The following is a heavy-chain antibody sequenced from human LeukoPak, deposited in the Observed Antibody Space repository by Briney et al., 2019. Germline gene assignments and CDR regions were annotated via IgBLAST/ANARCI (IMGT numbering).Heavy chain of an antibody. CDR1: GGSISSGGYS. D-gene: IGHD4-17*01. CDR3: ARGRYGDWYYFDY. V-gene: IGHV4-30-2*01. CDR2: IYHSGST. Sequence: PSETLSLTCAVSGGSISSGGYSWSWIRQPPGKGLEWIGYIYHSGSTYYNPSLKSRVTISVDRSKNQFSLKLSSVTAADTAVYYCARGRYGDWYYFDYWGQGTLVTVSS. J-gene: IGHJ4*02.